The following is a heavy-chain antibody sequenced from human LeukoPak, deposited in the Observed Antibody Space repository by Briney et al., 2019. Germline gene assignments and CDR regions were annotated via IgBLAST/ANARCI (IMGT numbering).Heavy chain of an antibody. V-gene: IGHV3-30-3*01. CDR2: ISYDGSNK. J-gene: IGHJ4*02. CDR3: ADFGSGSYCFDY. Sequence: GGSLRLSCAASGFTFNSYAINRVRQAPGKGLEWVAVISYDGSNKYYADSVKGRFTISRDNSKNTLYLQMDSLRAEDTAIYYCADFGSGSYCFDYWGQGTLVAVSS. CDR1: GFTFNSYA. D-gene: IGHD3-10*01.